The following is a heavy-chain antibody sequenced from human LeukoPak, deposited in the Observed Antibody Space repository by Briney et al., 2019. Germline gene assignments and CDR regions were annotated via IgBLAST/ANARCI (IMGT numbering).Heavy chain of an antibody. CDR3: ARDGRRDYCSSTSCYSHWFDP. Sequence: ASVKVSCKASGYTFTSYGISWVRQAPGQGLEWMGWISAYNGNTNYAQKLQGRVTMTTDTSTSTAYMELRSLRSDDTAVYYCARDGRRDYCSSTSCYSHWFDPWGQGTLVTVSS. D-gene: IGHD2-2*01. V-gene: IGHV1-18*01. CDR1: GYTFTSYG. J-gene: IGHJ5*02. CDR2: ISAYNGNT.